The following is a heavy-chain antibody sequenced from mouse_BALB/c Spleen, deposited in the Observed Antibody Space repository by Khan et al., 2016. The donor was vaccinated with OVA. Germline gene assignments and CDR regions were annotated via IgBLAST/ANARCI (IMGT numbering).Heavy chain of an antibody. CDR1: GYTFTTYW. D-gene: IGHD2-1*01. J-gene: IGHJ4*01. CDR2: INPNTGYN. V-gene: IGHV1-7*01. CDR3: ATSGQYGGNYYFGMDY. Sequence: QVQLQQSGAELAKPGASMKMSCKASGYTFTTYWMHWIKQRPGQGLEWIGYINPNTGYNECEQKFKDKATLTADKSSSTVYMQLSSLTSEDSAVYYSATSGQYGGNYYFGMDYWGQGTSVTVSS.